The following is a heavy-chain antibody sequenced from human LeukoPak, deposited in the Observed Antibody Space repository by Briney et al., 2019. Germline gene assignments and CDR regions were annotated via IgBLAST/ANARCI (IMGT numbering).Heavy chain of an antibody. CDR2: ISGSGDTT. V-gene: IGHV3-23*01. D-gene: IGHD6-13*01. CDR3: AKRTGGIAATGTAGFDI. J-gene: IGHJ3*02. Sequence: GGSLRLSCAASGFTFSSYSMNWVRQAPGKGLEWVSAISGSGDTTYYADSVKGRFSVSRDNSKNTLYLQMSSLRAEDTAVYYCAKRTGGIAATGTAGFDIWGQGTMVTVSS. CDR1: GFTFSSYS.